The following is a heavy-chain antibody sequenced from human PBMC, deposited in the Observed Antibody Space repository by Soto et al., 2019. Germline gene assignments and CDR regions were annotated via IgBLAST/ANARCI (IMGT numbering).Heavy chain of an antibody. D-gene: IGHD2-2*01. V-gene: IGHV4-31*03. CDR3: ARESRRDYDYGMDV. Sequence: QVQLQESGPGLVKPSKTLSLTCPVSGGSISVGGYYWSWIRQHPGKGLEWIGYIYYSGSTYYNPSPRLRGTIHVVTSKTQVALNLSSVTAAGRAVYHCARESRRDYDYGMDVWGQGTTVTVSS. CDR2: IYYSGST. CDR1: GGSISVGGYY. J-gene: IGHJ6*02.